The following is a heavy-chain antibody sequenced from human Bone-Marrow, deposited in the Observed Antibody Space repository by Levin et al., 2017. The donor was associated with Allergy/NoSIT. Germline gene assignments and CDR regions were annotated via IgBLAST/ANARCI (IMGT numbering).Heavy chain of an antibody. D-gene: IGHD5-18*01. V-gene: IGHV4-59*01. J-gene: IGHJ6*04. CDR1: GASFSTYQ. CDR3: ARAVVLSVDSDIIRYSNYVDV. CDR2: IYSSGST. Sequence: SETLSLTCTVSGASFSTYQWTWIRQTPGRALEWIGYIYSSGSTKYNPSLESRVTMSVDASKKQFSLKLTSVTAADSAVYFCARAVVLSVDSDIIRYSNYVDVWGKGSTVIVSS.